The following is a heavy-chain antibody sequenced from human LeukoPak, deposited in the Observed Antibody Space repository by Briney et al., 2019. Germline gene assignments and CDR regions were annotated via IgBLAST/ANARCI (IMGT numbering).Heavy chain of an antibody. Sequence: PGGSLRLSCAASGFTFSNAWMSWVRQAPGKGLEWVGRIKSKTDGGTTDYAAPVKGRFTISRDDSKNTLYLQMNSLKTEDTAVYYCTTDPAEDGYNSVWGQRTLVTVSS. CDR1: GFTFSNAW. D-gene: IGHD5-24*01. CDR2: IKSKTDGGTT. J-gene: IGHJ4*02. CDR3: TTDPAEDGYNSV. V-gene: IGHV3-15*01.